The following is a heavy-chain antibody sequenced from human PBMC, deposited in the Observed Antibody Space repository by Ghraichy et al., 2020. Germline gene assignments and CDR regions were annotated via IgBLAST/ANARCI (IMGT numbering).Heavy chain of an antibody. CDR2: ISSSSSYI. V-gene: IGHV3-21*01. D-gene: IGHD6-6*01. Sequence: GGSLRLSCAASGFTFSSYSMNWVRQAPGKGLEWVSSISSSSSYIYYADSVRGRFTISRDNAKNSLYLQMNSLRAEDSAVYYCASEYSSSSYYYGMDAWGQGTTVTVSS. CDR1: GFTFSSYS. J-gene: IGHJ6*02. CDR3: ASEYSSSSYYYGMDA.